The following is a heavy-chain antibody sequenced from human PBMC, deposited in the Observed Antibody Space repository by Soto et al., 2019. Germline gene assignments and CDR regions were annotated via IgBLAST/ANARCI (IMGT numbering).Heavy chain of an antibody. V-gene: IGHV4-39*01. J-gene: IGHJ4*02. D-gene: IGHD2-2*01. CDR3: ARNSVPVVPAAIDY. CDR2: IYYSGST. CDR1: GGSISSSSYY. Sequence: QLQLQESGPGLVKPSETLSLTCTVSGGSISSSSYYWGWIRQPPGKGLEWIGSIYYSGSTYYNPSLKSRVTISVDTSKNQFSLKLSSVTAADTAVYYCARNSVPVVPAAIDYWGQGTLVTVSS.